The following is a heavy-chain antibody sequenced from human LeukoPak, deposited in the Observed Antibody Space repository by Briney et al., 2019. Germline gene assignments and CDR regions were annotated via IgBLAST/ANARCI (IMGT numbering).Heavy chain of an antibody. D-gene: IGHD3-10*01. J-gene: IGHJ4*02. V-gene: IGHV3-7*03. CDR2: IKQDGSEK. Sequence: GGSLRLSCAASGFTFSGSAMHWVRQAPGRGLEWVANIKQDGSEKYYVDSVEGRYMMSRDNAKNSLYLQMNSLRAEDTAVYYCAKDLMVRGVIDYWGQGTLVTVSS. CDR3: AKDLMVRGVIDY. CDR1: GFTFSGSA.